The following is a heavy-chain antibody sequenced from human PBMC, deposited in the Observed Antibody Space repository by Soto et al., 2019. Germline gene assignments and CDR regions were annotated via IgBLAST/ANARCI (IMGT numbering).Heavy chain of an antibody. CDR1: GGSISSSGYY. V-gene: IGHV4-39*01. CDR3: ARLSRDGYNSPTAAGPLDY. Sequence: SETLSLTCTVSGGSISSSGYYWGWIRQPPGKGLEWIGSIYYSGSTYYNPSLKSRVTISVDTSKNQFSLKLSSVTAADTAVYYCARLSRDGYNSPTAAGPLDYWGQGTLVTVSS. D-gene: IGHD5-12*01. J-gene: IGHJ4*02. CDR2: IYYSGST.